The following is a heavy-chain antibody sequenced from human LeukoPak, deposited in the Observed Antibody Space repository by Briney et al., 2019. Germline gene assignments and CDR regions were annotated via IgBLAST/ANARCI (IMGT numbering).Heavy chain of an antibody. Sequence: PGGSLRLSCAASGFTFSSHWMHWVRQVPGKGLVWVSCLNGDGSRTSYADSVKGRFTISRDNAKNTLYLQMNGLRAEDTAVYYCAGDRGAAAADYWGQGTLVTVSS. J-gene: IGHJ4*02. D-gene: IGHD6-13*01. CDR1: GFTFSSHW. CDR3: AGDRGAAAADY. V-gene: IGHV3-74*01. CDR2: LNGDGSRT.